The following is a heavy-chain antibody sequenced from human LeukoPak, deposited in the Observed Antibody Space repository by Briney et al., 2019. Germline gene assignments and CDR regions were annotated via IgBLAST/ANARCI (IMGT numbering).Heavy chain of an antibody. V-gene: IGHV3-11*03. CDR1: GFTFSDYY. CDR3: ARSPSGSADY. CDR2: FSGSSGDT. J-gene: IGHJ4*02. D-gene: IGHD3-22*01. Sequence: GGALRLSSEASGFTFSDYYMSWFRPAPGKGLAWVSYFSGSSGDTKYADSVKGRFTISRHNAKNSLYLQMNSLRDEDTAVYYCARSPSGSADYWGQGTLVTVSS.